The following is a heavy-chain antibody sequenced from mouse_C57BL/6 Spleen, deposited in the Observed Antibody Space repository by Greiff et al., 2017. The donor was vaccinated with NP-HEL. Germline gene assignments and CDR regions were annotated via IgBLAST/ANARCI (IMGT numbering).Heavy chain of an antibody. D-gene: IGHD2-1*01. V-gene: IGHV1-19*01. Sequence: VQLQQSGPVLVKPGASVKMSCKASGYTFTDYYMNWVKPSHGKSLEWIGVINPYNGGTSYNQKFKGTATLTVDKSSSTAYMELSILTSEDSAVYYCARGGHGNYFDYWGQGTTLTVSS. CDR2: INPYNGGT. CDR1: GYTFTDYY. CDR3: ARGGHGNYFDY. J-gene: IGHJ2*01.